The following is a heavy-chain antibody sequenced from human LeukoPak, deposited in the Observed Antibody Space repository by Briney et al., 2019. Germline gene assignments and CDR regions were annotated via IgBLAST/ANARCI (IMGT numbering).Heavy chain of an antibody. Sequence: GGSLRLSCAASGFTFSSYWMHWVRQAPGKGLVWVSRVKSDGSSANYADSVKGRFTVSRDNAKNTLILQMNSLRAEDTAVYYCARGGSPPEALGDTFDVWGHGTLVTVSS. CDR3: ARGGSPPEALGDTFDV. D-gene: IGHD1-26*01. J-gene: IGHJ3*01. V-gene: IGHV3-74*01. CDR2: VKSDGSSA. CDR1: GFTFSSYW.